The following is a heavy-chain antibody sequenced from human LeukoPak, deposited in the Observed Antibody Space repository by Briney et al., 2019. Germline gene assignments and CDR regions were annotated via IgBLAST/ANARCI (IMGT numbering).Heavy chain of an antibody. CDR2: IGTAGNYI. D-gene: IGHD2-2*01. V-gene: IGHV3-21*01. Sequence: GGSLRLFCAASGFTFSDYTMNWVRQAPGKGLECLSSIGTAGNYIFYADSVQGRFTISRDNANDSLYLEMKSLRVDDTATYYCATNLFCASASCLWGQGTLVTASS. CDR3: ATNLFCASASCL. J-gene: IGHJ4*02. CDR1: GFTFSDYT.